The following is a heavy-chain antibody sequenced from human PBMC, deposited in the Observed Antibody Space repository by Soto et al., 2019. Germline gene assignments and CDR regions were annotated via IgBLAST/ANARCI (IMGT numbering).Heavy chain of an antibody. J-gene: IGHJ5*02. V-gene: IGHV3-23*01. D-gene: IGHD6-19*01. CDR1: GFTFSSYA. CDR2: ISGSGGST. CDR3: AKDWGLRYSSGVNWFDP. Sequence: EVQLLESGGGLVQPGGSLRLSCAASGFTFSSYAMSWVRQAPGKGLEWVSAISGSGGSTYYADSVKGRFTISRDNSKNTLYLQMNSLRAEDTAVYYCAKDWGLRYSSGVNWFDPWGQGTLVTVSS.